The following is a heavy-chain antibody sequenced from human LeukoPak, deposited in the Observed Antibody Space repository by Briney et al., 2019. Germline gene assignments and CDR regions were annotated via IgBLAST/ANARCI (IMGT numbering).Heavy chain of an antibody. CDR2: IYSGGST. CDR1: GFTVSSNY. D-gene: IGHD5-12*01. J-gene: IGHJ4*02. Sequence: GGSLRLSCAASGFTVSSNYMSWVRQAPGKGLEWVSVIYSGGSTYYADSVKGRFTISRDNSKNTLYLQMNSLRAEDTAVYYCARAMQALRGPYFDYWGQGTLVTVSS. V-gene: IGHV3-53*01. CDR3: ARAMQALRGPYFDY.